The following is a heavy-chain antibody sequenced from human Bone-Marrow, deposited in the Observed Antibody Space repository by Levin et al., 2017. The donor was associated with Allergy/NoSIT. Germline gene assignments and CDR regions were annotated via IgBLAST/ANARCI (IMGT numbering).Heavy chain of an antibody. CDR2: ISSSSSYI. D-gene: IGHD3-10*01. CDR3: ARDASGSGSYPDY. J-gene: IGHJ4*02. Sequence: GESLKISCAASGFTFSSYSMNWVRQAPGKGLEWVSSISSSSSYIYYADSVKGRFTISRDNAKNSLYLQMNSLRAEDTAVYYCARDASGSGSYPDYWGQGTLVTVSS. V-gene: IGHV3-21*01. CDR1: GFTFSSYS.